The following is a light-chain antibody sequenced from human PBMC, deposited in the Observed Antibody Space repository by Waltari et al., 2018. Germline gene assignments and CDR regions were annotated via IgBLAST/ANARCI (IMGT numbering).Light chain of an antibody. CDR2: ENT. V-gene: IGLV1-51*02. Sequence: QSVLTQPPSVSAAPGQRVTISCSGGSSNIGNNYVSWYRQFPGTAPKLLIYENTERSSGIPGRFSGSKSGTSATLDITGLQAGDEADYCCGTWDSSLSGAVFGGGTHLTVL. J-gene: IGLJ7*01. CDR3: GTWDSSLSGAV. CDR1: SSNIGNNY.